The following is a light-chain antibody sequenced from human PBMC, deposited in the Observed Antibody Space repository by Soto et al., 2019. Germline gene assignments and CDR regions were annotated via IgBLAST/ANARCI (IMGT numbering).Light chain of an antibody. J-gene: IGLJ1*01. CDR1: SSDGGGDNY. Sequence: QSALTQPASVSGSPGQSITISCTGASSDGGGDNYVSWYQQHPGKAPKLMIYDVSNRPSGVSNRFSGCKSGNTASLTISGRQAEDEADYYCSSYSISSTLEGVFGTGTKLTVL. CDR3: SSYSISSTLEGV. CDR2: DVS. V-gene: IGLV2-14*01.